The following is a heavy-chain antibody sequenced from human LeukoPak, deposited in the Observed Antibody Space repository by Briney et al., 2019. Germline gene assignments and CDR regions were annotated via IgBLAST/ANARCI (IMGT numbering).Heavy chain of an antibody. CDR3: ARDQYEPHSPLDY. V-gene: IGHV1-2*02. CDR1: GYTFTGYY. D-gene: IGHD1-14*01. J-gene: IGHJ4*02. CDR2: INPNSGGT. Sequence: GASVKVSCKASGYTFTGYYMHWVRQAPGQGLEWMGWINPNSGGTNYAQKFQGRVTMTRDTSISTAYMELSRLRSDDTAVYYCARDQYEPHSPLDYWGQGTLVTVSS.